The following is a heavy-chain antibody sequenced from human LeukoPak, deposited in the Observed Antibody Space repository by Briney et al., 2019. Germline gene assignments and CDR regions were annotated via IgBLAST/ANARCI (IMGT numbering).Heavy chain of an antibody. CDR1: GYIFTSYY. CDR3: ARSQGGGFVDY. Sequence: ASVKVSCKASGYIFTSYYMHWVRQAPGQGLEWMGIINPSGGSTSYAHKFQDRVNMTRDTSTSTVYMELSSLRSEDTAVYFCARSQGGGFVDYWGQGTLVTVSS. CDR2: INPSGGST. D-gene: IGHD3-16*01. V-gene: IGHV1-46*01. J-gene: IGHJ4*02.